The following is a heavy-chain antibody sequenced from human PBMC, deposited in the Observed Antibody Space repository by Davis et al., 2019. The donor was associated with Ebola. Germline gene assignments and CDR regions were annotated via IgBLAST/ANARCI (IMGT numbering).Heavy chain of an antibody. D-gene: IGHD2-15*01. CDR3: AIPDCSGANCYSVYIKN. V-gene: IGHV3-33*01. CDR2: IWYDGSRK. Sequence: GGSLRLSCAASGFNFRSYGMHWVRQAPDKGLEWVAVIWYDGSRKYYGDSVKGRFTISRDNSNNLLYLQMNSLRAEDTAVYYCAIPDCSGANCYSVYIKNWSQGTLVTVSS. J-gene: IGHJ4*02. CDR1: GFNFRSYG.